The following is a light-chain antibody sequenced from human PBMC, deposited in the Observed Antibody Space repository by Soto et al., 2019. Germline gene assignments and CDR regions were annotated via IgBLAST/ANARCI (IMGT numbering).Light chain of an antibody. CDR2: AAS. Sequence: DIQMNQSPSFLSASVGDRVTITCRASQGISSYLAWYQQKPGKAPKLLIYAASTLQSGVPSRFSGSGSGTEFTLTISSLQPEDFATYYCQQLNSYPFLTFGGGTKVEIK. CDR3: QQLNSYPFLT. V-gene: IGKV1-9*01. CDR1: QGISSY. J-gene: IGKJ4*01.